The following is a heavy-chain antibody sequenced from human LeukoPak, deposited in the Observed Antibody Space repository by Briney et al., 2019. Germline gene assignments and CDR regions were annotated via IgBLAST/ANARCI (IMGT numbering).Heavy chain of an antibody. Sequence: GGSLRLSCAASGFTFRSYWMNWVRQAPGKGLEWVANIKQDGSEIYYVDSVKGRFTISRDNAKNSLYLQMNSLRAEDTAVYYCAKDGNSGYSSSWFDYWGQGTLVTVSS. CDR3: AKDGNSGYSSSWFDY. CDR1: GFTFRSYW. V-gene: IGHV3-7*01. J-gene: IGHJ4*02. D-gene: IGHD6-13*01. CDR2: IKQDGSEI.